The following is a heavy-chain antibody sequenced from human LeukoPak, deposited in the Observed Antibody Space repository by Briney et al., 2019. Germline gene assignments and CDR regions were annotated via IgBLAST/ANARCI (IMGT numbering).Heavy chain of an antibody. V-gene: IGHV1-2*02. D-gene: IGHD3-10*01. CDR2: INPDSGGT. J-gene: IGHJ3*02. Sequence: ASVKVSCKASGYTFTGYYMHWVRQAPGQGLEWMVWINPDSGGTNYAQKFQGRVTMTRDTSISTAYMELSRMRSDDTAVYYCARDSGNGERAFNIWGQGTMVTVSS. CDR3: ARDSGNGERAFNI. CDR1: GYTFTGYY.